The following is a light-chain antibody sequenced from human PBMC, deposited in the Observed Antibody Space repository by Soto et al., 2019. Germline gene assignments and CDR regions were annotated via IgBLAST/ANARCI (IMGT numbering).Light chain of an antibody. J-gene: IGKJ1*01. Sequence: DIQMTQSPSTLSASIGDKVTITCRATQSISSWLARYQHKPGEAPKLLIYDASDLETGVPLRFSGRGSETEFTLTINGLQPDDFATYYCQQYNSFPRTFGQGTKVEI. V-gene: IGKV1-5*01. CDR1: QSISSW. CDR3: QQYNSFPRT. CDR2: DAS.